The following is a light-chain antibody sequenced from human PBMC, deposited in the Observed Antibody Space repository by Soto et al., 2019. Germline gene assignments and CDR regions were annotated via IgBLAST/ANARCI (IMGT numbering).Light chain of an antibody. V-gene: IGKV3-11*01. CDR1: QSVSSS. CDR3: QQRSSWPLT. CDR2: DAS. Sequence: EIVLTQSPATLSLSPXEXXTXSCRASQSVSSSLAWYQQKPGQTPRLLIYDASNRATGIPARFSGSGSGTDFTLTVSSLEPEDFAVYYCQQRSSWPLTFGGGTKVEIK. J-gene: IGKJ4*01.